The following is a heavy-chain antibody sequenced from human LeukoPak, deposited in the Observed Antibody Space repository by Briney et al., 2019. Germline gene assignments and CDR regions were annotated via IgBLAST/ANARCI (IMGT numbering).Heavy chain of an antibody. CDR2: IFYSGST. CDR1: GGSISRGGYY. D-gene: IGHD3-22*01. Sequence: PSETLSLTCTVSGGSISRGGYYWSWIRQHPGTGLEWIGYIFYSGSTYYNPSLKSRVTISVDTSKNQFSLKLSSVTAADTAVYYCARLYDSSGYYRDWGQGTLVTVSS. J-gene: IGHJ4*02. CDR3: ARLYDSSGYYRD. V-gene: IGHV4-31*03.